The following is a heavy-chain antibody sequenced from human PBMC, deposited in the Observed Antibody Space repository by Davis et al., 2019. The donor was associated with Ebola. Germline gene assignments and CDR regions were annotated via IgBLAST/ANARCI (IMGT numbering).Heavy chain of an antibody. D-gene: IGHD3-3*01. Sequence: MPSETLSLTCAVYGGSFSGYYWSWIRQPPGKGLEWIGEINHSGSTNYNPSPKSRVTISVDTSTNQFSLKLSSVTAADTAVYYCARATFWSGYYYIDYWGQGTLVTVSS. CDR3: ARATFWSGYYYIDY. V-gene: IGHV4-34*01. J-gene: IGHJ4*02. CDR1: GGSFSGYY. CDR2: INHSGST.